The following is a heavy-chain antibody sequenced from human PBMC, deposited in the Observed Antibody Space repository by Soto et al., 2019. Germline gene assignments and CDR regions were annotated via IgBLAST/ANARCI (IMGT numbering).Heavy chain of an antibody. CDR1: GGSMRNYF. Sequence: SETLSLTCTVSGGSMRNYFWTWIRQPPGKGLEWIGYIHYSGTTSFFPSYNPSLRSRVTISEDTSKNQFSLKLLSVTTADTAVYFCAAGEASSRNLAPYYLDFWGQGTPVTVSS. J-gene: IGHJ4*02. V-gene: IGHV4-59*01. CDR3: AAGEASSRNLAPYYLDF. D-gene: IGHD6-13*01. CDR2: IHYSGTT.